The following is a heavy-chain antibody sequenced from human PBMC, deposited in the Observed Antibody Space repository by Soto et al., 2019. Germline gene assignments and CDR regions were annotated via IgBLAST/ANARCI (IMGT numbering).Heavy chain of an antibody. CDR1: GYTFTSYA. CDR3: ASGGAGTTRGGTYGMDV. D-gene: IGHD1-1*01. Sequence: GASVKVSCKASGYTFTSYAMHWVRQAPGRRLEWMGWINAGNGNTKYSQKFQGRVTITRDTSASTAYMELSSLRSEDAAVYYCASGGAGTTRGGTYGMDVWGQGTTVTVSS. CDR2: INAGNGNT. V-gene: IGHV1-3*01. J-gene: IGHJ6*02.